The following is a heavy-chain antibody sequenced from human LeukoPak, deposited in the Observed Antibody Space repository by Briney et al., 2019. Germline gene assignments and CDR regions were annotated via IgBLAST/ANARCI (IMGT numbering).Heavy chain of an antibody. CDR2: ISGSGGST. D-gene: IGHD3-22*01. CDR3: AKDLAYYYDSSGFDY. J-gene: IGHJ4*02. V-gene: IGHV3-23*01. Sequence: GGSLRLSCAASGFTFSSYAMSWVRQAPGKGLEWVSAISGSGGSTYYADSVKGRFTISRDNSKNTLYLQMNSLRAEDTAVYYCAKDLAYYYDSSGFDYWGQGTLVTVSS. CDR1: GFTFSSYA.